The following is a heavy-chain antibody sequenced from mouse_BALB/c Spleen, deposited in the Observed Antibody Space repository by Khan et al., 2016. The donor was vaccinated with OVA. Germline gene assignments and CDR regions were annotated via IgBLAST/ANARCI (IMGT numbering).Heavy chain of an antibody. J-gene: IGHJ4*01. CDR3: ARAYYGNYREAMDY. CDR1: GFSLTGYG. D-gene: IGHD2-10*01. Sequence: QSGPGLVAPSQSLSITCTVSGFSLTGYGVNWVRQPPGKGLEWLGMIWGDGSTDYNSALKSRLILSKDNSKSQVFLKMNSLQTDDTARYYCARAYYGNYREAMDYWGQGTSVTVSS. V-gene: IGHV2-6-7*01. CDR2: IWGDGST.